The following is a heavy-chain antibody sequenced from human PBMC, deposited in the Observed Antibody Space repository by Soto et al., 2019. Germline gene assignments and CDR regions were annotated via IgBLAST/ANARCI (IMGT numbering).Heavy chain of an antibody. CDR2: ISSNGGST. D-gene: IGHD2-2*01. J-gene: IGHJ4*02. CDR3: AREGYCSSTSCYSFDY. CDR1: GFTFSSYA. Sequence: EVPLVESGGGLVQPGGSLRLSCAASGFTFSSYAMHWVRQAPGKRLEYVSAISSNGGSTYYANSVKGRFTISRDNSKNTLYLQMGSLRAEDMAVYYCAREGYCSSTSCYSFDYWGQGTLIIVSS. V-gene: IGHV3-64*01.